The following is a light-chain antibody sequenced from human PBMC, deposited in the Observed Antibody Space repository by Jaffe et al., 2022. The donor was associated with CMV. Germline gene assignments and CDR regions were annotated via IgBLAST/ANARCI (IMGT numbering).Light chain of an antibody. V-gene: IGLV2-14*03. J-gene: IGLJ3*02. CDR3: SSYTSSSTRQV. Sequence: QSALTQPASVSGSPGQSITISCTGTSSDVGGYNYVSWYQQHPGKAPKLLIYDVSNRPSGVSNRFSGSKSANTASLTISGLQAEDEADYYCSSYTSSSTRQVFGGGTKLTVL. CDR2: DVS. CDR1: SSDVGGYNY.